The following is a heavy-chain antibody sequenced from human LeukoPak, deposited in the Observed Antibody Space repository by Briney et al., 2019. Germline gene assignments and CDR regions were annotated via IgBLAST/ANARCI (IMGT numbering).Heavy chain of an antibody. J-gene: IGHJ4*02. CDR1: GGSISSSSYY. V-gene: IGHV4-39*07. D-gene: IGHD2-2*01. CDR2: IYYSGST. Sequence: SETLSLTCTVSGGSISSSSYYWGWIRQPPGKGLEWIGSIYYSGSTYYNPSLKSRVTISVDTSKNQFSLKLSSVTAADTAVYYCAREGYQLSHYWGQGTLVTVSS. CDR3: AREGYQLSHY.